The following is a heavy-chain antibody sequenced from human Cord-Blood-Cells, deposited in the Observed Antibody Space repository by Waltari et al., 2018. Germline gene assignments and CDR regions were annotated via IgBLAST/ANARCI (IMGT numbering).Heavy chain of an antibody. D-gene: IGHD2-2*01. Sequence: QVQLQESGPGLVKPSETLSLTCAVSGYSISSGYYWGWIRQPPGKGLEWIGSIYHSGSTYYNPSRKSRVTISVDTSKNQFSLKLSSVTAADTAVYYCATARGYPFDYWGQGTLVTVSS. V-gene: IGHV4-38-2*01. CDR1: GYSISSGYY. CDR2: IYHSGST. J-gene: IGHJ4*02. CDR3: ATARGYPFDY.